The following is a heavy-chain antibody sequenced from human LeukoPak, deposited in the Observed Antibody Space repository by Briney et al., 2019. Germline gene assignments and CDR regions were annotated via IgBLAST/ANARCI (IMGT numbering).Heavy chain of an antibody. CDR1: GFTFSSYA. V-gene: IGHV3-30-3*01. Sequence: SGGSLRLSCAAPGFTFSSYAMHWVRQGPGKGLEWVAVISYDGSTKYYADSVKGRFTISRDNSKNTLYLQINSLRPEDTAVYYCARGDILTGPYYFDYWGQGILVTVSS. CDR3: ARGDILTGPYYFDY. CDR2: ISYDGSTK. D-gene: IGHD3-9*01. J-gene: IGHJ4*02.